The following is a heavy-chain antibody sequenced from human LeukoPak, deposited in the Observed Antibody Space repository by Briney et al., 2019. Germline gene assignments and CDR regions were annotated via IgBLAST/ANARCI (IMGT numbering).Heavy chain of an antibody. CDR2: ISAGADVI. CDR3: AKSLLTTATGTGRAFDI. V-gene: IGHV3-23*01. Sequence: GSLRLSCEAAGFSFRDYPMGWVRRASGKRLEWVSGISAGADVIFYADPVKGRFTISRDNSKNTLYLQMNSLRAEDSAEYYCAKSLLTTATGTGRAFDIWGQGTMVTVSA. J-gene: IGHJ3*02. D-gene: IGHD1-1*01. CDR1: GFSFRDYP.